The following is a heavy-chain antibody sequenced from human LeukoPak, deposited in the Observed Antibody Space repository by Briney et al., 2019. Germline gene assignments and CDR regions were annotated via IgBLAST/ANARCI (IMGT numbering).Heavy chain of an antibody. J-gene: IGHJ4*02. Sequence: GESLKISCKGSGYSLTSYWIGWARQMPGKGLEWMGIIYPGDSDTRYSPSFQGQVTISADKSISTAYLQWSSLKASDTAMYYCARLPDGSGWYLFDYWGQGTLSPSPQ. CDR2: IYPGDSDT. CDR3: ARLPDGSGWYLFDY. D-gene: IGHD6-19*01. V-gene: IGHV5-51*01. CDR1: GYSLTSYW.